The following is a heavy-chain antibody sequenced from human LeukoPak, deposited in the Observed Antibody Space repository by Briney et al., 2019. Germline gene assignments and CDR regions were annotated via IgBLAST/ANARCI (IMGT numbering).Heavy chain of an antibody. J-gene: IGHJ4*02. Sequence: PGRSLRLSCAASGFTFDDYAMHWVRQAPGKGLEWVSGISWNSGIIGYADSVKGRFTISRDNAKNSLYLQMNSLRAEDTALYYCAKDNSIDYWGQGTLVTVSS. D-gene: IGHD2/OR15-2a*01. CDR3: AKDNSIDY. CDR2: ISWNSGII. CDR1: GFTFDDYA. V-gene: IGHV3-9*01.